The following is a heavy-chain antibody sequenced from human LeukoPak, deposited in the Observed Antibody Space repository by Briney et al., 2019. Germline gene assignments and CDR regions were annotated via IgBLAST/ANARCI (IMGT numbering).Heavy chain of an antibody. CDR3: ASSMVRGVISIYYYYMDV. J-gene: IGHJ6*03. V-gene: IGHV4-4*08. CDR2: IYTSGST. CDR1: GGSISSYY. Sequence: PSETLSLTCTVSGGSISSYYWSWIRQPPGKGLEWIGRIYTSGSTNYNPSLKSRVTTSVDTSKNQFSLKLSSVTAADTAVYYCASSMVRGVISIYYYYMDVWGKGTTVTVSS. D-gene: IGHD3-10*01.